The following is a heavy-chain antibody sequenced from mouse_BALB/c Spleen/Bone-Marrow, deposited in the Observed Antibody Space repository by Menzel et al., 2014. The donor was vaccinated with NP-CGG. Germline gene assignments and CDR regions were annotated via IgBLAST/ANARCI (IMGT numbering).Heavy chain of an antibody. J-gene: IGHJ4*01. CDR1: GFNIKDTY. Sequence: LQQSGAELVKPGASVKLSCTASGFNIKDTYMHWVKQRPEQGLEWIGRIDTANGNTKYDPKFQGKATITADTSSNTAYLQLSSLTSEDTAVYYCARYGNGLMDYWGQGTSVTVSS. CDR3: ARYGNGLMDY. CDR2: IDTANGNT. V-gene: IGHV14-3*02. D-gene: IGHD2-1*01.